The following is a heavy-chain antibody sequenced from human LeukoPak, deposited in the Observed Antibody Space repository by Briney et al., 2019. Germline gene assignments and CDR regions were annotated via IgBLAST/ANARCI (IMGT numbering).Heavy chain of an antibody. CDR3: ATHYGGNQLYYYSYYMDV. D-gene: IGHD4-23*01. Sequence: SVKVSFKSSGATFSSYAISWVRERPGQGLDWMGGIITIFGTASYAQKFQGRVTITTDESTRTAYMELSSLRSEDTAVYYCATHYGGNQLYYYSYYMDVWGKGTTVTVSS. J-gene: IGHJ6*03. V-gene: IGHV1-69*05. CDR1: GATFSSYA. CDR2: IITIFGTA.